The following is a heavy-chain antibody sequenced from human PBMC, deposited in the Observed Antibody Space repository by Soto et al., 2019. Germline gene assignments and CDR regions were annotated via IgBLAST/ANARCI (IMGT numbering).Heavy chain of an antibody. CDR1: GYTFTSYY. V-gene: IGHV1-46*01. D-gene: IGHD1-1*01. CDR3: ASGSSGDGMDV. J-gene: IGHJ6*02. CDR2: INPSGGST. Sequence: GASVKVSCRASGYTFTSYYMHWVRQAPGQGLEWMGIINPSGGSTSYAQKFQGRVTMTRDTSTSTVYMELSSLRSEDTAVYYCASGSSGDGMDVWGQGTTVTVSS.